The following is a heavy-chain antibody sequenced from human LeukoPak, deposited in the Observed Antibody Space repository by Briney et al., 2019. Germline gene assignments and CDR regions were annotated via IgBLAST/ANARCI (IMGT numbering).Heavy chain of an antibody. V-gene: IGHV1-18*04. CDR3: ARDRYIVATIYDY. CDR2: INPDSGFT. Sequence: ASVKVSCKASGYKFTDDYIHWVRQAPGQGLELLGWINPDSGFTNYAQKLQGRVTMTTDTSTSTAYMELRSLRSDDTAVYYCARDRYIVATIYDYWGQGTLVTVSS. CDR1: GYKFTDDY. J-gene: IGHJ4*02. D-gene: IGHD5-12*01.